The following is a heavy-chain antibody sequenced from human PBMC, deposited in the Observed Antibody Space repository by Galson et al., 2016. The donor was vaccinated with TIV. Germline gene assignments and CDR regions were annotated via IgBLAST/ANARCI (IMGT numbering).Heavy chain of an antibody. V-gene: IGHV3-23*01. Sequence: SLRLSCAASGFTFSNYAISWVRQAPGKGLEWVSVISSSGDNIYYADSVKGRFTISRDNSRNTLFLQMNSLRAGDTAVYYCAMGARGFYYYMDVWGKGTTVTVSS. CDR2: ISSSGDNI. CDR3: AMGARGFYYYMDV. D-gene: IGHD3-10*01. J-gene: IGHJ6*03. CDR1: GFTFSNYA.